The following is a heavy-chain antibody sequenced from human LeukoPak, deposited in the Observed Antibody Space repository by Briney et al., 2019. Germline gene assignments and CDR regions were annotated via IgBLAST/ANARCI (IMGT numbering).Heavy chain of an antibody. Sequence: GGSLRLSCVASGFTFSSYWMHWVRQAPGKRLVWVSRINNDGSSTSYADSVKDRTTISRDNAKNTLFLQMSSLRAEDTAVYYCAREPFWSGYYSNLHFDYWGQGTLVTVSS. J-gene: IGHJ4*02. CDR3: AREPFWSGYYSNLHFDY. CDR2: INNDGSST. V-gene: IGHV3-74*01. D-gene: IGHD3-3*01. CDR1: GFTFSSYW.